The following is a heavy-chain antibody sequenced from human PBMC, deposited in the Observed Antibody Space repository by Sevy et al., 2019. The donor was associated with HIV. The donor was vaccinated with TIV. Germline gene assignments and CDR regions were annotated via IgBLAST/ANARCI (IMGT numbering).Heavy chain of an antibody. J-gene: IGHJ4*02. CDR2: ISTSSSYK. CDR3: ARDMAYGSGSIVYDY. CDR1: GFTFSDYY. V-gene: IGHV3-11*06. D-gene: IGHD3-10*01. Sequence: GGSLRLSCTVSGFTFSDYYMKWIRQAPGKGLEWVSYISTSSSYKDYADSVKGRFTISRDNAKNSVFLQMNNLRVEDTAVYYCARDMAYGSGSIVYDYWGQGTLVTVSS.